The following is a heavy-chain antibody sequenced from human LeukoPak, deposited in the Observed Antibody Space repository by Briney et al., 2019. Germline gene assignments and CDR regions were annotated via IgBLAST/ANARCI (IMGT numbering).Heavy chain of an antibody. CDR2: VSGSGAHT. J-gene: IGHJ4*02. CDR3: AAQKRGNYRPYYFDY. V-gene: IGHV3-23*01. Sequence: GGSLRLSCAASGFTFSSYAMTWVRQAPGKGLQWVSAVSGSGAHTYYADSVKGRFTISRDNSKNTLYLQMNSLRAEDTAVYYCAAQKRGNYRPYYFDYWGQGTLVTVSS. CDR1: GFTFSSYA. D-gene: IGHD3-16*02.